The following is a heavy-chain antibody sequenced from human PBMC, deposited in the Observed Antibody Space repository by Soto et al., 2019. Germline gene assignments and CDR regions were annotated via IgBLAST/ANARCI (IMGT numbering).Heavy chain of an antibody. CDR1: GFTFSSYA. Sequence: PVGSLRLSCAASGFTFSSYAMSWVRQAPGKGLEWVSAISGSGGSTYYADSVKGRFTISRDNSKNTLYLQMNSLRAEDTAVYYCAKDTGRQLEAGPPSFDYWGQGTLVTVSS. CDR2: ISGSGGST. D-gene: IGHD2-2*01. CDR3: AKDTGRQLEAGPPSFDY. V-gene: IGHV3-23*01. J-gene: IGHJ4*02.